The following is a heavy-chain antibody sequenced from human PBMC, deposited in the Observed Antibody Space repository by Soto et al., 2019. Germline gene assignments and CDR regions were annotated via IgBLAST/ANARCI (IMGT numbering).Heavy chain of an antibody. CDR3: ARSLDCGGDCSADNYFDY. Sequence: EVQLVESGGGLVQPGGSLRLSCAASGFTFSSYSMNWVRQAPGKGLEWVSYISSSSSTIYYADSVKGRFTISRDNAKNSRYLQMNSLRAEDTAVYYCARSLDCGGDCSADNYFDYWGQGTLVTVSS. D-gene: IGHD2-21*01. CDR1: GFTFSSYS. J-gene: IGHJ4*02. CDR2: ISSSSSTI. V-gene: IGHV3-48*01.